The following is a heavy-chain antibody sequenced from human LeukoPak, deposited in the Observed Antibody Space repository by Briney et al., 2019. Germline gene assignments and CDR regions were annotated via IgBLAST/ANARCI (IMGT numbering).Heavy chain of an antibody. V-gene: IGHV3-66*01. CDR2: IYSGGST. D-gene: IGHD3-22*01. CDR1: GFTVSSNY. J-gene: IGHJ4*02. Sequence: PGGSLRLSCAAPGFTVSSNYMSWVRQALGKGLEWVSVIYSGGSTYYADSVKGRFTISRDNSKNTLYLQMNSLRAEDTAVYYCARDRPYYYDSSGYYPLDYWGQGTLVTVSS. CDR3: ARDRPYYYDSSGYYPLDY.